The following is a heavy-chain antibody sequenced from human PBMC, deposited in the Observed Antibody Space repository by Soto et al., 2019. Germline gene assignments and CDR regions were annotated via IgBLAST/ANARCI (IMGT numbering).Heavy chain of an antibody. V-gene: IGHV3-23*01. CDR3: AKRHTTVPTPANYFDY. CDR2: FVSSTGST. CDR1: GFTFSSYT. D-gene: IGHD1-1*01. Sequence: PGGSLRLSCAASGFTFSSYTMNWVRQAPGKGLEWISTFVSSTGSTFYAESVEGRFTISKDDSKNTLYLQMNSLRAEDTAVYYCAKRHTTVPTPANYFDYWGQGTLVTVS. J-gene: IGHJ4*02.